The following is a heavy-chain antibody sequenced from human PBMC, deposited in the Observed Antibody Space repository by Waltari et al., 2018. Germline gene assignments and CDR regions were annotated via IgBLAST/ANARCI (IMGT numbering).Heavy chain of an antibody. CDR1: GFTFSGYA. D-gene: IGHD1-26*01. CDR2: ISGSGGST. Sequence: EVQLLESGGGLVQPGGSLRLSCAASGFTFSGYALSCVRQAPGKGLEWDSAISGSGGSTYYADSVKGRFTISRDNSKNTLYLQMNSLRAEDTAVYYCAKDSRIVGATKTYYYYYGMDVWGQGTTVTVSS. V-gene: IGHV3-23*01. J-gene: IGHJ6*02. CDR3: AKDSRIVGATKTYYYYYGMDV.